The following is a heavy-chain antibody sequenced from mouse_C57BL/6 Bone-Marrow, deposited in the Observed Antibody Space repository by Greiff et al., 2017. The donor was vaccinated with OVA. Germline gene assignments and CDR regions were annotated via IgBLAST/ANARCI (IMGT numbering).Heavy chain of an antibody. CDR1: GFTFSSYG. Sequence: EVQLVESGGDLVKPGGSLKLSCAASGFTFSSYGMSWVRQTPDKRLEWVATISSGGSYTYYPDSVKGRFTISRDNAKNTLYLQMSSLKSEDTAMYYCASPDYWGQGTTLTVSS. CDR2: ISSGGSYT. CDR3: ASPDY. J-gene: IGHJ2*01. V-gene: IGHV5-6*01.